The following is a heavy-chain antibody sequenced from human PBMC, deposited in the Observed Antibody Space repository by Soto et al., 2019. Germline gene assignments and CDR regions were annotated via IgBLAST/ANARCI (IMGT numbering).Heavy chain of an antibody. J-gene: IGHJ3*02. D-gene: IGHD2-2*01. CDR3: ARPRYCSSTSCLSAGGVVRPRDAFDI. CDR2: IYYSGST. V-gene: IGHV4-39*01. Sequence: QLQLQESGPGLVKPSETLSLTCTVSGGSISSSSYYWGWIRQPPGKGLEWIGSIYYSGSTYYNPSLKSRVTISVDTSKNQFSLKLSSVTAADTAVYYCARPRYCSSTSCLSAGGVVRPRDAFDIWGQGTMVTVSS. CDR1: GGSISSSSYY.